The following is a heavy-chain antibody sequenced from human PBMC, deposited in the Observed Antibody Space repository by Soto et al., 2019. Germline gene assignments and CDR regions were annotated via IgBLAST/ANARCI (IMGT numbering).Heavy chain of an antibody. CDR3: ARDKITAILYY. Sequence: QVQLVQSGAEEKKPGASVKVSCKASGYTFTSYAMHWVRQAPGQWLEWMGWINAGNGNTKYSQKFQGRVTITRDTSASTGYMELSSLRSEDTAVYYWARDKITAILYYWGQGTLVTAPS. J-gene: IGHJ4*02. V-gene: IGHV1-3*05. CDR2: INAGNGNT. D-gene: IGHD1-20*01. CDR1: GYTFTSYA.